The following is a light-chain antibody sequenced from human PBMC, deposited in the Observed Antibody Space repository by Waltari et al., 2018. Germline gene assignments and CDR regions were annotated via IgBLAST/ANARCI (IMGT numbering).Light chain of an antibody. V-gene: IGLV8-61*01. CDR2: DTN. J-gene: IGLJ3*02. CDR3: VLSMGSGIWV. CDR1: SCSVATTYY. Sequence: QTVVTQEPSLSVSPRWTVTLTCGLCSCSVATTYYPRWYQQAPGQAPRTLIFDTNTRSSGVPDRFSGSILDNKAALTITGAQADDESDYYCVLSMGSGIWVFGGGTKLTVL.